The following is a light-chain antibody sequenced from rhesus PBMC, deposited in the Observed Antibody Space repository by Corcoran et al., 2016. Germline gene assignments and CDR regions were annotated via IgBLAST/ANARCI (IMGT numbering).Light chain of an antibody. Sequence: DIQMTQSPSSLSASVGDRVTITCRASQGISNWLAWYQQKPGKAPKLLIYRASNLETGVPSRFSDSGSGTDFTLTSSSLQPEDIATDYCQQHDNSPRTFGPGTKLDIK. CDR1: QGISNW. V-gene: IGKV1-69*01. CDR2: RAS. J-gene: IGKJ3*01. CDR3: QQHDNSPRT.